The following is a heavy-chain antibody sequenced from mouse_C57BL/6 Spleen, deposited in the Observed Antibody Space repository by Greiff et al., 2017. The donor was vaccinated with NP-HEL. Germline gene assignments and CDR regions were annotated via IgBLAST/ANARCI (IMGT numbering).Heavy chain of an antibody. V-gene: IGHV3-6*01. CDR3: ARGGLTCYWYCDV. CDR1: GYSITSGYY. D-gene: IGHD3-1*01. J-gene: IGHJ1*03. Sequence: DVKLVESGPGLVKPSQSLSLPCSVTGYSITSGYYWNWIRQFPGNKLEWMGYISYDGSNKYNPSLKNRISITRDTSKNQFFLKLNSVTTEDTATYYCARGGLTCYWYCDVWGTGTTVTVSS. CDR2: ISYDGSN.